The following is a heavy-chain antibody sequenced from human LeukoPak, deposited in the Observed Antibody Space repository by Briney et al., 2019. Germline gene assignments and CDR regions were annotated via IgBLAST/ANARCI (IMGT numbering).Heavy chain of an antibody. Sequence: GGSLRLSCVGSGFSFRSHWVNWVRQSPGKGLEWVANIKPDGSDKYYVDSARGRFTVSRDNAKNSAFLQMNSLSAEDTAIYYCATISAQTFDIWGQGTLVSVSS. CDR1: GFSFRSHW. J-gene: IGHJ3*02. D-gene: IGHD5-24*01. CDR2: IKPDGSDK. CDR3: ATISAQTFDI. V-gene: IGHV3-7*01.